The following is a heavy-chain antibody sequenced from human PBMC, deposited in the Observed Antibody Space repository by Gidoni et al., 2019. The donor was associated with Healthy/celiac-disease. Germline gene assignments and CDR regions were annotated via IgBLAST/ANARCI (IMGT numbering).Heavy chain of an antibody. V-gene: IGHV4-59*08. CDR2: IYYSGST. CDR1: GGSISSYY. J-gene: IGHJ2*01. CDR3: ARLYYYDSSGGHWYFDL. Sequence: QVQLQESGPGLVKPSETLSLTCTVSGGSISSYYWSWIRQPPGKGLEWIGYIYYSGSTNYNPSLKSRVTISVDTSKNQFSLKRSSVTAADTAVYYCARLYYYDSSGGHWYFDLWGRGTLVTVSS. D-gene: IGHD3-22*01.